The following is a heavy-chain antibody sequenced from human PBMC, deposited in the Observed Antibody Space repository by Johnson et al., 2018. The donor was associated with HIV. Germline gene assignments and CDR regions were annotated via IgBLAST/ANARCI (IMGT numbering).Heavy chain of an antibody. D-gene: IGHD6-25*01. CDR1: GFTFSSYW. CDR3: AREKRQTAIPQRAFDI. V-gene: IGHV3-7*01. CDR2: IKQDGSEK. Sequence: VESGGGLVQPGGSLSLSCAASGFTFSSYWMSWVRQAPGKGLEWVANIKQDGSEKYYVDSVKGRFTISRDNAKNSLYLQMNSLRAEDTAVYYCAREKRQTAIPQRAFDIWGQGTMVTVSS. J-gene: IGHJ3*02.